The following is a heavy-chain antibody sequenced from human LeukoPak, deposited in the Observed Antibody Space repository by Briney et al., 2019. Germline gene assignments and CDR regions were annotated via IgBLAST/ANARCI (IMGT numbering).Heavy chain of an antibody. CDR2: IYYSGST. V-gene: IGHV4-39*07. CDR3: ARGDDAFDI. Sequence: SETLSLTCTVSGGSISSSSYYWGWIRQPPGKGLEWIVSIYYSGSTYYNPSLKSRVTISVDTSKNQFSLRLSSVTAADTAVYYCARGDDAFDIWGQGTMVTVSS. CDR1: GGSISSSSYY. J-gene: IGHJ3*02.